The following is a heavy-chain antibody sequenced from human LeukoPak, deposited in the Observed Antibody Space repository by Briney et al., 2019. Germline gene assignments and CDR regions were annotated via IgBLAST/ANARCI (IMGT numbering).Heavy chain of an antibody. J-gene: IGHJ4*02. V-gene: IGHV4-34*01. Sequence: NPSETLSLTCAVYGGSFSGYYWSWTRQPPGKGLEWIGEINHSGSTNYNPSLKSRVTISVDTSKNQFSLKLSSVTAADTAVYYCARGRYYDSSGYTFDYWGQGTLVTVSS. D-gene: IGHD3-22*01. CDR3: ARGRYYDSSGYTFDY. CDR2: INHSGST. CDR1: GGSFSGYY.